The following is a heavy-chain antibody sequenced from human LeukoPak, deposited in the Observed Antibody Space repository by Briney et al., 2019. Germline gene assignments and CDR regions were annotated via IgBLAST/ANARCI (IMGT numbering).Heavy chain of an antibody. J-gene: IGHJ4*02. CDR3: AREDSSGWYGGPYYFDY. CDR1: GHSITSGYY. D-gene: IGHD6-19*01. CDR2: IYHSGST. V-gene: IGHV4-38-2*02. Sequence: SETLSLTCSVSGHSITSGYYWGWIRQPPGKGLEWIGSIYHSGSTYYNPSLKSRVTISVDTSKNQFSLKLSSVTAADTAVYYCAREDSSGWYGGPYYFDYWGQGTLVTVSS.